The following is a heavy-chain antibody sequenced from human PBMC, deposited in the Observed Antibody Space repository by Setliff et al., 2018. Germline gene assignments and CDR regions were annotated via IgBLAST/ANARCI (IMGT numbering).Heavy chain of an antibody. Sequence: KTSETLSLTCTVSGGSISSNSHYWGWIRQPPGKGLEWIGSIHYSGSTYYNPSLESRVTISVDTSKNQFSLKMTSVTAADTAVYYCARHGLHCTNGICPLPFDPWGQGTLVTVSS. J-gene: IGHJ5*02. D-gene: IGHD2-8*01. CDR3: ARHGLHCTNGICPLPFDP. CDR1: GGSISSNSHY. CDR2: IHYSGST. V-gene: IGHV4-39*01.